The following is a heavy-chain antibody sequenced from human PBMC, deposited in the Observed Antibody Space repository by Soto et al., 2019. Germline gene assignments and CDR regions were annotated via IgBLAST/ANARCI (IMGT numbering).Heavy chain of an antibody. J-gene: IGHJ5*02. V-gene: IGHV4-39*01. Sequence: SETLSLTCSVSGGSISSVSYYWGWIRQPPGKGLEWIGSIYYSGSAYYSPSLKNRVTMSVDTSKNQLSLELRSVTAADTAVYYCARLHCNSPNCVQLYPWAQGTLVTVSA. CDR3: ARLHCNSPNCVQLYP. CDR2: IYYSGSA. CDR1: GGSISSVSYY. D-gene: IGHD2-2*01.